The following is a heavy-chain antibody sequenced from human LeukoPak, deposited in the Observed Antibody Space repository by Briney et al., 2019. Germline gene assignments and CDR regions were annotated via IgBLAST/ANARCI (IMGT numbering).Heavy chain of an antibody. V-gene: IGHV3-15*01. CDR1: GFTFSNAW. CDR3: AWHYFDY. J-gene: IGHJ4*02. Sequence: GGSLRPSSAASGFTFSNAWMRWVRQAPGKGLEWVGRIKSKSDGGTIDYAAPVKGRFTMSRDDSKNTLYLQMNSLETEDTAVYYCAWHYFDYWGQGTLVTVSA. CDR2: IKSKSDGGTI.